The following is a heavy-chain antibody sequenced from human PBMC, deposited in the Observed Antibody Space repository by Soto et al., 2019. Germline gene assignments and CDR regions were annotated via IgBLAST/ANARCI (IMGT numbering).Heavy chain of an antibody. Sequence: ASVKVSCKASGYTFTSYAMHWVRQAPGQRLEWMGWINAGNGNTKYPQKFQGRVTITRDTSSSTAYMEVKGLRSDDTAVYYCARVSSWELRFFDFWGQGTLVTVSS. V-gene: IGHV1-3*01. CDR1: GYTFTSYA. CDR3: ARVSSWELRFFDF. J-gene: IGHJ4*02. D-gene: IGHD1-26*01. CDR2: INAGNGNT.